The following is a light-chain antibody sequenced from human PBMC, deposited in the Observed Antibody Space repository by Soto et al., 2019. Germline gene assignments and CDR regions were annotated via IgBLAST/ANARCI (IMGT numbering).Light chain of an antibody. CDR3: CSYAGTPRYV. V-gene: IGLV2-11*01. J-gene: IGLJ1*01. CDR1: SGDVGYYNY. CDR2: DVT. Sequence: QSALTQPRSVSGSPGQSVTISCTGTSGDVGYYNYVSGYQQHPGKAPKVMIYDVTERPSGVPDRFSGSKSGNTASLTISGLQAEDEADYYCCSYAGTPRYVLGTGTKLTVL.